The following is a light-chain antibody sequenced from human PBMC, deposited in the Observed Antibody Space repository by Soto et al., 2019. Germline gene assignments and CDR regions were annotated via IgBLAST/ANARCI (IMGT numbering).Light chain of an antibody. CDR2: GAS. Sequence: EIALTQSPGTLSLSPGERATLSCRASHSVSSSYLAWYQQKPGQAPRLLFYGASNRASGISDRFSGSGSGTDFMLTIRRLEPEDFAVFCCLLCGRSPLFTFGPGTTVDLK. CDR1: HSVSSSY. V-gene: IGKV3-20*01. CDR3: LLCGRSPLFT. J-gene: IGKJ3*01.